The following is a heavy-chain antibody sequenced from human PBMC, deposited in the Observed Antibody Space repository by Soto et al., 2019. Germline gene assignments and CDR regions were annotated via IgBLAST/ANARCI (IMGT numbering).Heavy chain of an antibody. Sequence: ASGKGSYTASCYSFTSYGISWVRQAPGQGLEWMGWISAYNGNTNYAQKLQGRVTMTTDTSTSTAYMELRSLRSDDTAVYYCARLRIVGATEGFDPWGQGTLVPVSS. CDR3: ARLRIVGATEGFDP. D-gene: IGHD1-26*01. V-gene: IGHV1-18*01. CDR2: ISAYNGNT. CDR1: CYSFTSYG. J-gene: IGHJ5*02.